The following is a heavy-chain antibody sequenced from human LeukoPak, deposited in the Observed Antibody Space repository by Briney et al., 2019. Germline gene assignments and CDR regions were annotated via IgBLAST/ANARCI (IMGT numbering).Heavy chain of an antibody. Sequence: GESLKISCKGSGYSFTSYWIGWVRQMPGKGLEWMGIIYPGDSDTRYSPFFQGQDTISADRSISAAYLQWNSLKASDSGIYYCVRRAGRRDGYNYADYWGQGTLVTVSS. D-gene: IGHD5-24*01. V-gene: IGHV5-51*01. J-gene: IGHJ4*02. CDR3: VRRAGRRDGYNYADY. CDR2: IYPGDSDT. CDR1: GYSFTSYW.